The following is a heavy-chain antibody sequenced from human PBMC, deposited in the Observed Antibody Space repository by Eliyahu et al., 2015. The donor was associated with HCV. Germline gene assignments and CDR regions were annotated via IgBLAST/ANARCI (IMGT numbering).Heavy chain of an antibody. CDR2: ISGSGANT. D-gene: IGHD5-24*01. V-gene: IGHV3-23*01. J-gene: IGHJ4*02. CDR1: GFTSSIYA. Sequence: EVQVLESGGALVQPGESLRLSCAASGFTSSIYAMNWVRQAPGQGLEWVAAISGSGANTYYANSVMGRFAISRDNSRNTLYLQMNSLTAEDTAIYYCAKGGGGGYNLGLDFWGQGTLVTVSS. CDR3: AKGGGGGYNLGLDF.